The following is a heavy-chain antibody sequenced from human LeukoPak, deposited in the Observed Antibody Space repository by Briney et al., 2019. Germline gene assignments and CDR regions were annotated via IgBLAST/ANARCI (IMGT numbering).Heavy chain of an antibody. V-gene: IGHV3-48*01. CDR3: ARVVRYGSGSYYFDY. D-gene: IGHD3-10*01. J-gene: IGHJ4*02. CDR2: ISSSSSTI. CDR1: GFTFSSYW. Sequence: GGSLRLSCAVSGFTFSSYWMTWVRQAPGKGLEWVSYISSSSSTIYYADSVKGRFTISRDNAKNSLYLQMNSLRAEDTAVYYCARVVRYGSGSYYFDYWGQGTLVTVSS.